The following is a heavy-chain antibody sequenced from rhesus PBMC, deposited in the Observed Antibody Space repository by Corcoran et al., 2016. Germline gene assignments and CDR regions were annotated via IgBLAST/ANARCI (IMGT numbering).Heavy chain of an antibody. V-gene: IGHV4-122*02. CDR1: GSSISRGSG. Sequence: QLPESGPGLMTPSETMSIPCAVSGSSISRGSGWRRIRPPPRKGLEWIWYSSYSVSTSYNPSLKSRVTIARDTSKNQFSLKLSAGTAADTAVYYCARVSSSRFYYFDYCGQGVLVTVSS. J-gene: IGHJ4*01. D-gene: IGHD6-19*01. CDR3: ARVSSSRFYYFDY. CDR2: SSYSVST.